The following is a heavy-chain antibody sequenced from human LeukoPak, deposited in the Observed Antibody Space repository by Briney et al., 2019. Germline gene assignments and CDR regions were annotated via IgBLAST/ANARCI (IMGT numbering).Heavy chain of an antibody. CDR2: VIPIFGTA. CDR1: GDTFTNYP. V-gene: IGHV1-69*05. Sequence: SVKVSCKASGDTFTNYPISWVRQAPGQGLEWMGGVIPIFGTANYAQKFQGRVTITTDESTSTAYMELSSLRSEDTAVYYCARVWNTVTTGPFDLWGRGTLVTVSS. D-gene: IGHD4-17*01. J-gene: IGHJ2*01. CDR3: ARVWNTVTTGPFDL.